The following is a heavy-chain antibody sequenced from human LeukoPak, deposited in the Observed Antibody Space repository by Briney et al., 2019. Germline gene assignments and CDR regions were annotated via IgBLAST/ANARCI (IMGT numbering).Heavy chain of an antibody. J-gene: IGHJ6*02. V-gene: IGHV3-53*01. D-gene: IGHD2-2*01. CDR2: IYSGGST. CDR1: GFTFSSYS. CDR3: ARDPIVVVPAATLLDV. Sequence: PGGSLRLSCAASGFTFSSYSMNWVRQAPGKGLEWVSVIYSGGSTYYADSVKGRFTISRDNSKNTLYLQMNSLRAEDTAVYYCARDPIVVVPAATLLDVWGQGTTVTVSS.